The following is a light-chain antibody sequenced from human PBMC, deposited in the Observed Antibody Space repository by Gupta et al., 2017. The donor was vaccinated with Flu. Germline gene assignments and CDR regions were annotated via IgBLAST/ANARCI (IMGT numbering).Light chain of an antibody. J-gene: IGLJ2*01. CDR2: FNN. Sequence: VTISCSGSISNIGSNTVNWYQQLPGTAPKLLIFFNNQRPSGVPDRFTGSKSGTSASLAISGLQSEDEADYYCAAWDDSLDGDVVFGGGTKLTVL. CDR1: ISNIGSNT. CDR3: AAWDDSLDGDVV. V-gene: IGLV1-44*01.